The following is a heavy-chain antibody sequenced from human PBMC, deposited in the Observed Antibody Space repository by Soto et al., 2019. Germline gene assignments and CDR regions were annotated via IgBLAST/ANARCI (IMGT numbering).Heavy chain of an antibody. CDR2: IYSGGST. J-gene: IGHJ3*02. CDR1: GFTVSSNY. D-gene: IGHD3-3*01. V-gene: IGHV3-53*01. CDR3: ARGLGDFCSGYSGAFDI. Sequence: GGSLRLSCAASGFTVSSNYMSWVRQAPGKGLEWVSVIYSGGSTYYADSVKGRFTISRDNSKNTLYLQMNSLRAEDTAVYYCARGLGDFCSGYSGAFDIWGQGTMVTVSS.